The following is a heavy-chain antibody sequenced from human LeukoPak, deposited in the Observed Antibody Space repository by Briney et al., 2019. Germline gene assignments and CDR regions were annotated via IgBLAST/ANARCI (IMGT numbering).Heavy chain of an antibody. CDR3: ARDGGLEVLAFDY. Sequence: ASVKVSCKAFAYTFTDYYIHWVRQAPGQGLEWMGWISPNNGGTEYAQKFKGRVTMTRDTSISTVYMELSGLRSDDTAVYYCARDGGLEVLAFDYWGQGTLVTVSS. CDR1: AYTFTDYY. J-gene: IGHJ4*02. V-gene: IGHV1-2*02. D-gene: IGHD4/OR15-4a*01. CDR2: ISPNNGGT.